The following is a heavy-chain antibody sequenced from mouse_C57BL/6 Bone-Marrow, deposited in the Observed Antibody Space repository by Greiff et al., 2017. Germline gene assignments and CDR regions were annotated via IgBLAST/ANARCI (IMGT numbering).Heavy chain of an antibody. D-gene: IGHD1-2*01. V-gene: IGHV1-50*01. CDR3: ARRDYGGY. Sequence: QSCKASGYTFTSYWMQWVKQRPGQGLEWIGEIDPSDSYTNYNQKFKGKATLTVDTSSSTAYMQLSSLTSEDSAVYYCARRDYGGYWGQGTTLTVSS. CDR1: GYTFTSYW. J-gene: IGHJ2*01. CDR2: IDPSDSYT.